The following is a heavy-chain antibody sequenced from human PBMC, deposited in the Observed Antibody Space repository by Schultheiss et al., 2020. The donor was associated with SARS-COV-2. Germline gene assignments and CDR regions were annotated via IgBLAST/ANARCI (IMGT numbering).Heavy chain of an antibody. CDR1: GVSIGSGGYY. CDR2: IHHSGGT. CDR3: ARGNLGLLWFGTSVYGMDV. V-gene: IGHV4-31*03. Sequence: SETLSLTCTVSGVSIGSGGYYWSWIRQHPGKGLEWIGYIHHSGGTFYNPSLTSRTVMSVDKSKNQFFLKLRSVTAADTALYFCARGNLGLLWFGTSVYGMDVWGQGTTVTVSS. J-gene: IGHJ6*02. D-gene: IGHD3-10*01.